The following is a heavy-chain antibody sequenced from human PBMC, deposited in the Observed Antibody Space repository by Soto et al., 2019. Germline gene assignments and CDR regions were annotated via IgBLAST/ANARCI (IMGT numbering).Heavy chain of an antibody. V-gene: IGHV3-21*04. CDR1: GFTFSSYS. CDR2: ISSSSSYI. D-gene: IGHD6-19*01. CDR3: ARHEYSSGQRYFDY. Sequence: PGGSQRLSCAASGFTFSSYSVNWVRQAPGKGLEWVSSISSSSSYIYYADSVKGRFTISRDNAKNSLYLQWGSLKASDTAMYYCARHEYSSGQRYFDYWGQGTLVTVSS. J-gene: IGHJ4*02.